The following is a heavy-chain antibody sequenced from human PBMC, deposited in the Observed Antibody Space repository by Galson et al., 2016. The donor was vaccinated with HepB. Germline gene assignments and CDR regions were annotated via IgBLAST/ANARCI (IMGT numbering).Heavy chain of an antibody. D-gene: IGHD1-26*01. CDR3: ATVPGWESGIYDH. CDR1: GDSIGSSSYH. Sequence: SETLSLTCRVSGDSIGSSSYHWAWIRQPPGKGLEWIGSIYYVGRAYYRSSLKSRLTISLDPAKNHTSLNLTSVTAADTAVYYCATVPGWESGIYDHWGQGTLVSVSS. J-gene: IGHJ4*02. CDR2: IYYVGRA. V-gene: IGHV4-39*02.